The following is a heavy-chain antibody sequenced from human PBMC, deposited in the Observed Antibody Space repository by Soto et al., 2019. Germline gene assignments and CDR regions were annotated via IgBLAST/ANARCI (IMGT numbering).Heavy chain of an antibody. V-gene: IGHV3-23*01. Sequence: EVRVLESGGDLVQPGGSLRLSCEGSGFTFRGHAMTWIRQAPGKGPEWVSTITADGGAYYADSVKGRFAMSRDASERTLYLQMNSLGVEDTAAYYCAPHVSCAGGSCQYDAFAIRGQGTVVTASS. D-gene: IGHD2-15*01. CDR1: GFTFRGHA. J-gene: IGHJ3*02. CDR3: APHVSCAGGSCQYDAFAI. CDR2: ITADGGA.